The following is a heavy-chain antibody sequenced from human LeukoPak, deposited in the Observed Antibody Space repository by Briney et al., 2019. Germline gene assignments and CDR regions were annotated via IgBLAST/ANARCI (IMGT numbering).Heavy chain of an antibody. V-gene: IGHV4-31*03. CDR2: IFYNGGS. J-gene: IGHJ3*01. CDR3: VRLTCSGSSCSGGGAFDV. CDR1: DDSMSSGGYL. Sequence: SQTLSLTCSVSDDSMSSGGYLWTWMRQHPGKGLEWIGYIFYNGGSYYSPSLQSRLTISVDTSQKQFSLKMSFVTAADTAVYYCVRLTCSGSSCSGGGAFDVWAKGQWSPSLQ. D-gene: IGHD2-2*01.